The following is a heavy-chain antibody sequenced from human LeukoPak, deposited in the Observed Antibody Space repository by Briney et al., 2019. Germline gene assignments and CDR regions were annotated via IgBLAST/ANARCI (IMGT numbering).Heavy chain of an antibody. CDR1: GYTFTNYG. CDR3: ARDCGYQCLFDY. J-gene: IGHJ4*02. Sequence: ASVKVSCKASGYTFTNYGISWVRQAPGQGLEWMGWISGYNGNTNYAQKSQGRVTMTTDTSTNTAHMELRSLRSDDTAIYYCARDCGYQCLFDYWGQGTLVTASS. V-gene: IGHV1-18*01. CDR2: ISGYNGNT. D-gene: IGHD5-12*01.